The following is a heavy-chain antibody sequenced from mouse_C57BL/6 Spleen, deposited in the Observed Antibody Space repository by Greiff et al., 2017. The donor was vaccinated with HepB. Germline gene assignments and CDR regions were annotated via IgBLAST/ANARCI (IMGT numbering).Heavy chain of an antibody. V-gene: IGHV2-6-1*01. Sequence: QVQLKESGPGLVAPSQSLSITCTVSGFSLTSYGVHWVRQPPGKGLEWLVVIWSDGSTTYNSARKSRLSISKDNSKSQVFLKMNSLQTDDTAMYYCARQIYYGNYGDAMDYWGQGTSVTVSS. J-gene: IGHJ4*01. CDR2: IWSDGST. CDR3: ARQIYYGNYGDAMDY. CDR1: GFSLTSYG. D-gene: IGHD2-1*01.